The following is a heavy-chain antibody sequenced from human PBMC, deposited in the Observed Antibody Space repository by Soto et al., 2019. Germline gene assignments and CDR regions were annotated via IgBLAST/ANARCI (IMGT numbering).Heavy chain of an antibody. CDR3: ARDLIPEDYYVSGCPLWWFDP. V-gene: IGHV1-69*08. D-gene: IGHD3-10*01. J-gene: IGHJ5*02. CDR1: GDTFSSYT. CDR2: IIPILGIA. Sequence: QVQLVQSGSEVQKPGASVKVSCKASGDTFSSYTISWVRQAPGQGLEWMGRIIPILGIANYAQKFQGRVTIAADRSTSKAYMERSSMRSEDTAVSYCARDLIPEDYYVSGCPLWWFDPWRQGTRVTVS.